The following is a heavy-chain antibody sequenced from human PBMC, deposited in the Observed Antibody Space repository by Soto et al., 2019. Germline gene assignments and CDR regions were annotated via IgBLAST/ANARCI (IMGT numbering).Heavy chain of an antibody. V-gene: IGHV1-3*01. D-gene: IGHD3-10*01. CDR2: IDAGNGNT. CDR3: AREGSTYGSTFDY. J-gene: IGHJ4*02. CDR1: GHTSTNYA. Sequence: QVQLVQSGAEVKKPGASVKVSCKASGHTSTNYAVHWVRQAPGQRLEWMGRIDAGNGNTKYSQKFQGRVTITTDTSASTAYMELSSLRYEDTAVYYCAREGSTYGSTFDYWGQGTLVTVSS.